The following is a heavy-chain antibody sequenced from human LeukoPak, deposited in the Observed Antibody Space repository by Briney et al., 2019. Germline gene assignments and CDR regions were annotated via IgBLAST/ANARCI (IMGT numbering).Heavy chain of an antibody. D-gene: IGHD6-13*01. Sequence: GGSLRLSCAASGFTFSSYAMSWVRQAPGKGLEWVSAISGSGGSTYCADSVKGRFTISRDNSKNTLYLQMNSLRAEDTAVYYCAKEREQHQTGYYFDYWGQGTLVTVSS. CDR2: ISGSGGST. J-gene: IGHJ4*02. CDR3: AKEREQHQTGYYFDY. CDR1: GFTFSSYA. V-gene: IGHV3-23*01.